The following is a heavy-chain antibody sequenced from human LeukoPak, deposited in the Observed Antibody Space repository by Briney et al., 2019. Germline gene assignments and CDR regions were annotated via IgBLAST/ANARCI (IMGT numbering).Heavy chain of an antibody. D-gene: IGHD2-2*01. V-gene: IGHV4-39*01. CDR3: ARHAIVVVPAANEGAFDI. CDR2: IYYSGST. J-gene: IGHJ3*02. CDR1: SGSISSSSYY. Sequence: SETLSLTCTVSSGSISSSSYYWGWIRQPPGKGLEWIGSIYYSGSTYYNPSLKSRVTISVDTSKNQFSLKLSSVTAADTAVYYCARHAIVVVPAANEGAFDIWGQGTMVTVSS.